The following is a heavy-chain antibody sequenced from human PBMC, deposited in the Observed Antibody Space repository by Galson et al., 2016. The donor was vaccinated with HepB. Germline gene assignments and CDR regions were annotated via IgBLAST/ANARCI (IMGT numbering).Heavy chain of an antibody. Sequence: SLRLSCAASGFTFSSYGIHWVRQAPGKGLEWVAVISYDGNNKYYADYVKGRFTISRDNSKNKLYLQMSSLRAEETAEYYCAKKAHILTGPDAFDIWGQGTMVTVSS. CDR2: ISYDGNNK. D-gene: IGHD3-9*01. J-gene: IGHJ3*02. V-gene: IGHV3-30*18. CDR1: GFTFSSYG. CDR3: AKKAHILTGPDAFDI.